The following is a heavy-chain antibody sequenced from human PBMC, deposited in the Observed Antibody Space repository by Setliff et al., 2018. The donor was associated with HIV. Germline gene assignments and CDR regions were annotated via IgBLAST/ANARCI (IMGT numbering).Heavy chain of an antibody. Sequence: PGGSLRLSCAATGFDFSNYAMNWVRQAPGKGLEWISYIGIVGTTIYYADSVRGRFTISRDNAENSLYLQMNGLRAEDTAVYYCARLVSRRSGWDYWGQGTLVTVS. CDR1: GFDFSNYA. D-gene: IGHD6-19*01. J-gene: IGHJ4*02. V-gene: IGHV3-48*01. CDR3: ARLVSRRSGWDY. CDR2: IGIVGTTI.